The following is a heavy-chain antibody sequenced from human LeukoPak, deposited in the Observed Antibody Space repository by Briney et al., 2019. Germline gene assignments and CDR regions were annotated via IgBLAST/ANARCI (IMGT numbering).Heavy chain of an antibody. CDR3: ARNYDILTGFDY. D-gene: IGHD3-9*01. CDR2: IYYSGST. Sequence: SETLSLTCTVSGGSISSSSYYWGWIRQPPGKGLEWIGSIYYSGSTYYNPSLKSRVTISVDTSKNQFSLKLSSVTAADTAVYYCARNYDILTGFDYWGQGTLVTVSS. J-gene: IGHJ4*02. CDR1: GGSISSSSYY. V-gene: IGHV4-39*01.